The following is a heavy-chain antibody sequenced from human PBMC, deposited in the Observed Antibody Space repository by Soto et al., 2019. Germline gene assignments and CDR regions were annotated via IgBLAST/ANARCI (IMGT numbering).Heavy chain of an antibody. Sequence: PGGSLRLSCAASGFTSSDDSMNWVRHAPGKGLEWLSYNRGSDTISYAHSVDGRFTISRDSAKNSLYLQMSSLRAEDTAVYYCVRDKDFAFDYWGQGTTVTVS. CDR2: NRGSDTI. V-gene: IGHV3-48*01. J-gene: IGHJ4*02. D-gene: IGHD2-15*01. CDR1: GFTSSDDS. CDR3: VRDKDFAFDY.